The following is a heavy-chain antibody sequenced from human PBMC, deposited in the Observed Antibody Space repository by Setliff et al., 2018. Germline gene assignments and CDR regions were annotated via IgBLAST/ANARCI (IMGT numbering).Heavy chain of an antibody. J-gene: IGHJ5*01. D-gene: IGHD4-4*01. CDR2: IKSSREGATS. Sequence: GSLRLSCSVSGITFKNAWMTWVCQAPGKGPEWVGRIKSSREGATSDYGAPAKGRFTISRDDSKNMIYLQMNNLKSDDTGFYYCTTGPRDSRNYMTWLDSWGQGTLVTVSS. V-gene: IGHV3-15*01. CDR1: GITFKNAW. CDR3: TTGPRDSRNYMTWLDS.